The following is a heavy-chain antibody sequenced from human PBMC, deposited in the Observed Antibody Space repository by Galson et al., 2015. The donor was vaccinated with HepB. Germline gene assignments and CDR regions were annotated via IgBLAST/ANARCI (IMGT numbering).Heavy chain of an antibody. Sequence: SVKVSCKASGYTFTGYYMHWVRQAPGQGLEWMGWINPNSGGTNYAQKFQGRVTMTRDTSISTAYMELSRLRSDDTAVYYCARGDEPDFWYYGMDVWGQGTTVTVSS. V-gene: IGHV1-2*02. J-gene: IGHJ6*02. D-gene: IGHD1-14*01. CDR1: GYTFTGYY. CDR3: ARGDEPDFWYYGMDV. CDR2: INPNSGGT.